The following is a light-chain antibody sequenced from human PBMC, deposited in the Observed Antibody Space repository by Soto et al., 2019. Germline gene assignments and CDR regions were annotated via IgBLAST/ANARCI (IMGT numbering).Light chain of an antibody. CDR3: MQAIHSPWT. J-gene: IGKJ1*01. CDR1: QSLLHSNGYNY. CDR2: VGS. Sequence: DIVMTQSALSLPVTPVEPASISCRSSQSLLHSNGYNYLDWYLQTPGQAPQLLIYVGSNLASEVPDRFSGSGSGTDLTLKISRVEAEDVGVYYCMQAIHSPWTVDQGTKVDI. V-gene: IGKV2-28*01.